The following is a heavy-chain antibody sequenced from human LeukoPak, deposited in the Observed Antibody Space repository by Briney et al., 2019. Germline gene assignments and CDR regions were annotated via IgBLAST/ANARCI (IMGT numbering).Heavy chain of an antibody. D-gene: IGHD2-8*01. V-gene: IGHV3-33*01. CDR2: ICFDGQNQ. CDR1: GFIFNSYG. J-gene: IGHJ5*02. Sequence: GGSLRLSCAASGFIFNSYGMHWVRQAPGKGQEWVAGICFDGQNQKYADPVKGRFSISRDNSKNTLFLQMNSLRDEDTALYYCARDGGSAMATQGWFDPWGQGTLVTVSS. CDR3: ARDGGSAMATQGWFDP.